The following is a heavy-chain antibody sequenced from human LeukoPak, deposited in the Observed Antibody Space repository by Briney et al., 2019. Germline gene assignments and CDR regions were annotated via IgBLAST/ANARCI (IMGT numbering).Heavy chain of an antibody. Sequence: SETLSLTCTVSGGSMSSYYWSWIRQHPGKGLEWIGYIYYSGSTYYNPSLKSRVTISVDTSKNQFSLKLSSVTAADTAVYYCARGAVAGILGYFDYWGQGTLVTVSS. V-gene: IGHV4-59*06. CDR2: IYYSGST. D-gene: IGHD6-19*01. CDR1: GGSMSSYY. CDR3: ARGAVAGILGYFDY. J-gene: IGHJ4*02.